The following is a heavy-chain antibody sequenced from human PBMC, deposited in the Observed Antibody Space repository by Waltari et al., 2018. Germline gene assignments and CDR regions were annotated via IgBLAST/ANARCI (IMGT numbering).Heavy chain of an antibody. CDR3: ARQKLYFYGLDV. CDR1: GGTFSTFA. J-gene: IGHJ6*02. CDR2: IIPLFGTA. V-gene: IGHV1-69*01. Sequence: QVQLEQSGAAVKKPGSSVKVSCKASGGTFSTFALSRGRQAPGQGLEWMGAIIPLFGTAHYAQKFQGRVTVTADESSSTHYMELSSLRSEDTAVYYCARQKLYFYGLDVWGQGTTVTVSS.